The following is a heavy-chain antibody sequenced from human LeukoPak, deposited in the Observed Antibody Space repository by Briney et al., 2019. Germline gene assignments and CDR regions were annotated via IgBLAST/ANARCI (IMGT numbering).Heavy chain of an antibody. Sequence: GGSLRLSWAASGFTFSNYAMGWVRQAPGKGLEWVSAISGSGGSTYYADSVKGRFTISRDNSKNTLYLQMNSLRAEDTAVYYCAKPLPSDGSYYSVWGQGTLVTVSS. V-gene: IGHV3-23*01. CDR2: ISGSGGST. CDR3: AKPLPSDGSYYSV. J-gene: IGHJ4*02. D-gene: IGHD1-26*01. CDR1: GFTFSNYA.